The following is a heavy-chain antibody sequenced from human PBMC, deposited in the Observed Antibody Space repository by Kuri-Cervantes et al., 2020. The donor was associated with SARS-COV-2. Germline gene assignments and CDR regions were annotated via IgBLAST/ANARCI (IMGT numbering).Heavy chain of an antibody. CDR1: GFTFSSYS. CDR3: ARDAWEPDAFDI. J-gene: IGHJ3*02. D-gene: IGHD1-26*01. CDR2: IKQDGSEK. Sequence: GESLKISCAASGFTFSSYSMNWVRQAPGKGLEWVANIKQDGSEKYYADSVKGRFTISRDNAKNSLYLQMNSLRAEDTAVYYCARDAWEPDAFDIWGQGTMVTVSS. V-gene: IGHV3-7*01.